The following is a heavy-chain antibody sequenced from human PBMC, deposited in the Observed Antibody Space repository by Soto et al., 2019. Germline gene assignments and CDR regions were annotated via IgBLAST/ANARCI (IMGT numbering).Heavy chain of an antibody. CDR2: IYWNDDK. D-gene: IGHD6-13*01. Sequence: QITLKESGPTLVKPTQTLTLTCTFSGFSLSTSGVGVGWIRQPPGKALEWLALIYWNDDKRYSPSLKSRLTITKDTYKNQVVLTMTNMDPVDTATYYCAHRRNILKYSSSWLYDYWGQGTLVTVSS. CDR1: GFSLSTSGVG. CDR3: AHRRNILKYSSSWLYDY. V-gene: IGHV2-5*01. J-gene: IGHJ4*02.